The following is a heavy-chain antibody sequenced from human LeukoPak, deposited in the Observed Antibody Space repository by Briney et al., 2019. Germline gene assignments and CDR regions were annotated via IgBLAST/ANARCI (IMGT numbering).Heavy chain of an antibody. D-gene: IGHD3-10*01. V-gene: IGHV3-30*14. Sequence: GGSLRLSCAASGFTFSNAWMSWVRQAPGKGLEWVAVISYDGSNKYYADSVKGRFTISRDNSKNTLYLQMNSLRAEDTAVYYCARDLRVTMVREAEIYYYYYMDVWGKGTTVTISS. CDR1: GFTFSNAW. CDR3: ARDLRVTMVREAEIYYYYYMDV. J-gene: IGHJ6*03. CDR2: ISYDGSNK.